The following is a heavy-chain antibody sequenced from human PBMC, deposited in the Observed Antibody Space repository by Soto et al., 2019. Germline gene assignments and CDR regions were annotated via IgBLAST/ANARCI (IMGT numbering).Heavy chain of an antibody. Sequence: EVQLLESGGGLVQPGGSLRLSCAASGFTFSSYAMSWVRQAPGKGLEWVSAISESAGRSYYADSVKGRLTISRDNPKNTRYLQMNSLRAEDTAVYYWAKGRSATGFQHGGQGTLVTVSS. CDR1: GFTFSSYA. J-gene: IGHJ1*01. CDR2: ISESAGRS. V-gene: IGHV3-23*01. CDR3: AKGRSATGFQH.